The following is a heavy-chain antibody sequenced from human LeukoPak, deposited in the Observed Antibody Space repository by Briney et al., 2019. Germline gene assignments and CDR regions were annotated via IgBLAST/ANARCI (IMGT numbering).Heavy chain of an antibody. J-gene: IGHJ4*02. CDR2: INHSGSP. V-gene: IGHV4-34*01. D-gene: IGHD3-3*01. Sequence: SETLSLTCAVYGGSFSDYYWSWIRQPPGKGLEWIGEINHSGSPNNNPSLKSRVSISFDTSKNQFSLKLTSVTAADTAVYYCGSRRTAMFGVIKGPIDYWGQGTLVTVSS. CDR3: GSRRTAMFGVIKGPIDY. CDR1: GGSFSDYY.